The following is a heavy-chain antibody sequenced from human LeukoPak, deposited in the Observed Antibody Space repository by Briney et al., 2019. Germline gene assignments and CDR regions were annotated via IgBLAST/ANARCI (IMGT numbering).Heavy chain of an antibody. V-gene: IGHV4-34*01. Sequence: SETLSLTCAVYGGSFSGYYWSWIRQPPEKGLEWIGEINHSGSTNYNPSLKSRVTISVDTSKNQFSLKLSSVTAADTAVYYCARGRTPRITMVRGVIYLDYWGQGTLVTVSS. CDR2: INHSGST. CDR1: GGSFSGYY. D-gene: IGHD3-10*01. J-gene: IGHJ4*02. CDR3: ARGRTPRITMVRGVIYLDY.